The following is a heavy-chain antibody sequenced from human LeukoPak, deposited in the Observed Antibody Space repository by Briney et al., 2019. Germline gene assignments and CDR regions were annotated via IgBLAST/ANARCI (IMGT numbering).Heavy chain of an antibody. CDR3: AREYCSSTSCSGWFDP. D-gene: IGHD2-2*01. CDR1: GYTFTSYG. CDR2: ISAYNGNT. J-gene: IGHJ5*02. V-gene: IGHV1-18*01. Sequence: ASVKVSCKASGYTFTSYGISWVRQAPGQGLEWMGWISAYNGNTNYAQKLQGRGTMTTDTSTSTAYMELRSLRSDDTAVYYCAREYCSSTSCSGWFDPWGQGTLVTVSS.